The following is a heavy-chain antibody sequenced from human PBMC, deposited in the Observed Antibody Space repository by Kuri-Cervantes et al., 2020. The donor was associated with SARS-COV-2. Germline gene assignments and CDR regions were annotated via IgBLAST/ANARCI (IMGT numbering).Heavy chain of an antibody. D-gene: IGHD3-16*01. Sequence: LSLTCAASGFTFSGHWIHWVRQAPGKGLEWVSYISSSSSFIYYADSVKGRFTISRDNAKNSLYLQMNSLRAEDTAVYYCARRGWGSYYFDYWGQGTLVTVSS. CDR3: ARRGWGSYYFDY. V-gene: IGHV3-21*05. CDR2: ISSSSSFI. J-gene: IGHJ4*02. CDR1: GFTFSGHW.